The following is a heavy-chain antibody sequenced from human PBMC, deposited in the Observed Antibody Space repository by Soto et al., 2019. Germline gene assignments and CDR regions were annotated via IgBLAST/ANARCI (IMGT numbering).Heavy chain of an antibody. D-gene: IGHD4-17*01. Sequence: GGSLSLSCAASGFTFSSYAMSWVRQAPGKGLEWVSAISGSGGSTYYADSVKGRFTISRDNSKNTLYLQMNSLRAEDTAVYYCAKDPGNTVTTLYYWGQGTLVTVSS. J-gene: IGHJ4*02. CDR2: ISGSGGST. CDR3: AKDPGNTVTTLYY. CDR1: GFTFSSYA. V-gene: IGHV3-23*01.